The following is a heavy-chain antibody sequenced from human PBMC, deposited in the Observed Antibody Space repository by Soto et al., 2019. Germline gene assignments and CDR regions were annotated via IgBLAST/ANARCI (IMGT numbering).Heavy chain of an antibody. Sequence: SVKVSCKASGFTFTSSAVQWVRQARGQRLEWIGWIVVGSGNTNYAQKFQERVTITRDMSTSTAYMELSSLRSEDTAVYYCAAAPGIAAAGPYYSSYYGMDAWGQGTTVTVSS. J-gene: IGHJ6*02. CDR1: GFTFTSSA. CDR2: IVVGSGNT. V-gene: IGHV1-58*01. D-gene: IGHD6-13*01. CDR3: AAAPGIAAAGPYYSSYYGMDA.